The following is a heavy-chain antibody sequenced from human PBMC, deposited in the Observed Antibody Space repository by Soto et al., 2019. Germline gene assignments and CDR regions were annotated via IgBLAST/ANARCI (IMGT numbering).Heavy chain of an antibody. CDR2: IYYSGST. D-gene: IGHD2-2*01. Sequence: SGTLSLTCTVSGGSISSSSYYWGWIRQPPGKGLEWIGSIYYSGSTYYNPSLKSRVTISVDTSKNQFSLKLSSVTAADTAVYYCARAPSSILGFCSSTSCYASLHFLDYWGQGTLVTVSS. CDR3: ARAPSSILGFCSSTSCYASLHFLDY. V-gene: IGHV4-39*01. J-gene: IGHJ4*02. CDR1: GGSISSSSYY.